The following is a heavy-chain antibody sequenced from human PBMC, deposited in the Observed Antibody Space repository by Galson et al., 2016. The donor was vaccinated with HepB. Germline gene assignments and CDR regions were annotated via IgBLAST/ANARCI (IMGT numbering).Heavy chain of an antibody. V-gene: IGHV4-39*01. CDR2: MYYDGRS. CDR1: GGSIANSRYY. J-gene: IGHJ4*02. Sequence: LTCSVSGGSIANSRYYWSWIRQPPGKGLEWVGSMYYDGRSYFHPSLNSRATMSVDRSKNQISLNLNSVTAADTAVYFCASGDSGWYRGYFDSWGQGTRVTVYS. CDR3: ASGDSGWYRGYFDS. D-gene: IGHD6-13*01.